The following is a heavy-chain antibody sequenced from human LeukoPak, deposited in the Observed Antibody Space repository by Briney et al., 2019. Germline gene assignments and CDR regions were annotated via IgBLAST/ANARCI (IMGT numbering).Heavy chain of an antibody. CDR1: GLTFSSYA. Sequence: PGGSLRLSCAASGLTFSSYAMSSVRQAPGKGLEWVSAISGSGGSTYYADSVKGRLTISRDNSKNTLYLQMNSLRAEDTAVYYCAKAPTRSEGFDCWGQGTLVTVSS. CDR2: ISGSGGST. J-gene: IGHJ4*02. V-gene: IGHV3-23*01. CDR3: AKAPTRSEGFDC.